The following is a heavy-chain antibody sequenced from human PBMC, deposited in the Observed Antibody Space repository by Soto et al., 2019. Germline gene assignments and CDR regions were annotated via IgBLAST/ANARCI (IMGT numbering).Heavy chain of an antibody. Sequence: SETLFLTCGVSGGTFSDNTWNWIRQAPGKGLEWIGEINHRGTYNYNPSLKSRVTLSVDTSRNQFSLKVKSVTAADTAVYYCAAGGGFLNGRMVWFDPWGQGTLVTVSS. CDR2: INHRGTY. J-gene: IGHJ5*02. V-gene: IGHV4-34*08. CDR3: AAGGGFLNGRMVWFDP. D-gene: IGHD2-15*01. CDR1: GGTFSDNT.